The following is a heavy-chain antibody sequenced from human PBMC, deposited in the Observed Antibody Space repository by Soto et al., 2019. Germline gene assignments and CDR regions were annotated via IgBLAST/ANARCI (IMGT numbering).Heavy chain of an antibody. CDR2: IYYSGST. CDR3: AREPPEIAVAGTEAFDI. V-gene: IGHV4-39*02. CDR1: GGSISSSSYY. J-gene: IGHJ3*02. D-gene: IGHD6-19*01. Sequence: QLQLQESGPGLVKPSETLSLTCTVSGGSISSSSYYWGWIRQPPGKGLEWIGSIYYSGSTYYNPSPKSRGTKAVDTAKNQFALKLSSVTAAATAVYYCAREPPEIAVAGTEAFDIWGQGTMVTVSS.